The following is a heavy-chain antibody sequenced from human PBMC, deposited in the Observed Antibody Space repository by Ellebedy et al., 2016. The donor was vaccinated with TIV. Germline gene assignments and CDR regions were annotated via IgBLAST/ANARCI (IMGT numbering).Heavy chain of an antibody. CDR1: GFTVSSNQ. CDR2: IYSGGSA. D-gene: IGHD2-2*01. V-gene: IGHV3-66*01. Sequence: GGSLRLSCAASGFTVSSNQMSWVRQAPGKGLEWVSVIYSGGSAHYADSVKGTFIISRDNSKNTLYLQMNSLRAEDTAVYYCARAPAAMWRSHYYFDYWGQGTLVTVSS. J-gene: IGHJ4*02. CDR3: ARAPAAMWRSHYYFDY.